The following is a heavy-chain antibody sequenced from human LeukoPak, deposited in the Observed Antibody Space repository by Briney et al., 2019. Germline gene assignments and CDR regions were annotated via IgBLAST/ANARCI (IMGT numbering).Heavy chain of an antibody. CDR2: ISGSGGST. D-gene: IGHD1-7*01. J-gene: IGHJ4*02. CDR3: AKDRGYNWNYRIFDY. CDR1: GFSFSSYN. V-gene: IGHV3-23*01. Sequence: GGSLRLSCAASGFSFSSYNMSWVRQAPGKGLEWVSAISGSGGSTYYADSVKGRFTISRDNSKNTLYLQMNSLRAEDTAVYYCAKDRGYNWNYRIFDYWGQGTLVTVSS.